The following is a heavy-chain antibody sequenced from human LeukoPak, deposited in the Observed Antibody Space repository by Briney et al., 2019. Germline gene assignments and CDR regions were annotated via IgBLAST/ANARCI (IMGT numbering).Heavy chain of an antibody. D-gene: IGHD6-19*01. CDR3: AWAVAGTLGYYFDY. CDR2: ISDASTYI. CDR1: GSTFNKYS. V-gene: IGHV3-21*01. J-gene: IGHJ4*02. Sequence: GGSLRLSCAASGSTFNKYSMNWVRQAPGKGLEWVSSISDASTYIFYADSVKGRFTISRDNAKNSLYLQMNSLRAEDTAVYYCAWAVAGTLGYYFDYWGQGTLVTVSS.